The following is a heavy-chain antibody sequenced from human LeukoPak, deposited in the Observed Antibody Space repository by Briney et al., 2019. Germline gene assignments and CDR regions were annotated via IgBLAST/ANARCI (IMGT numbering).Heavy chain of an antibody. CDR3: ARDNLGHYYDSSGYYS. V-gene: IGHV3-23*01. J-gene: IGHJ4*02. CDR1: GFTFSSYA. Sequence: RPGGSLRLSCAASGFTFSSYAMSWVRQAPGKGLEWVSAISGSGGSTYYADSVKGRFTISRDNSKNTLYLQMNSLRAEDTAVYYCARDNLGHYYDSSGYYSWGQGALVSVSS. D-gene: IGHD3-22*01. CDR2: ISGSGGST.